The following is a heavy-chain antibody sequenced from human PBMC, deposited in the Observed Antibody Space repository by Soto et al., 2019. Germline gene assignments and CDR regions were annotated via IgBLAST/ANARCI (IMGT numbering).Heavy chain of an antibody. CDR2: IKSKTDGGTT. J-gene: IGHJ4*02. CDR3: TTDLGDSSGYYYHPNFDY. Sequence: PGGSLRLSCAASGFTFSNAWMSWVRQAPGKGLEWVGRIKSKTDGGTTDYATPVKGRFTISRDDSKNTLYLQMNSLKTEDTAVYYCTTDLGDSSGYYYHPNFDYWGQGTLVTVSS. CDR1: GFTFSNAW. V-gene: IGHV3-15*01. D-gene: IGHD3-22*01.